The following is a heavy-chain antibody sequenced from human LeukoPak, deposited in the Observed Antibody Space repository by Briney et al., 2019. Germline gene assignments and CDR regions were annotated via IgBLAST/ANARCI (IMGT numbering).Heavy chain of an antibody. D-gene: IGHD4-17*01. V-gene: IGHV3-23*01. CDR3: ARGHTGTYYYYYMDV. J-gene: IGHJ6*03. CDR2: ISGSGGST. CDR1: GFTFSTYW. Sequence: PGGSLRLSCAASGFTFSTYWMSWVRQAPGKGLEWVSAISGSGGSTYYADSVKGRFTISRDNSKNTLYLQMNSLRAEDTAVYYCARGHTGTYYYYYMDVWGKGTTVTVSS.